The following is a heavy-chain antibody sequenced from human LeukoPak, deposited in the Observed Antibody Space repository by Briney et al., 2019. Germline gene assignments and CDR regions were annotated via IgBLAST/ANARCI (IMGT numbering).Heavy chain of an antibody. V-gene: IGHV3-7*01. J-gene: IGHJ6*03. CDR1: GFTFSSYW. CDR2: IKQDGSEK. CDR3: ARDSGWLLGYYYYYMDV. Sequence: PGGSLRLSCAASGFTFSSYWMSWVRQAPGKGLEGVANIKQDGSEKYYVDSVKGRFTISRDNAKNSLYLQMNSLRAEDTAVYYCARDSGWLLGYYYYYMDVWGKGTTVTVSS. D-gene: IGHD3-22*01.